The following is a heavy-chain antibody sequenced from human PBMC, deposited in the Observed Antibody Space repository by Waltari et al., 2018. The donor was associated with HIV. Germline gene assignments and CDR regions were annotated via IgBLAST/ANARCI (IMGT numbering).Heavy chain of an antibody. J-gene: IGHJ4*02. CDR1: GFTFINAW. D-gene: IGHD2-21*01. CDR2: MKSKNEGGTI. Sequence: EVHLVESGGGLVQPGGSLRVSCTVSGFTFINAWMSWVRQAAGKGVGGLGRMKSKNEGGTIDYAAPVKDRFTILRNDSTHTLYLEMSSLKIEETGIYYCVTDAVAVPLDTAYWGQGTLVTVSS. CDR3: VTDAVAVPLDTAY. V-gene: IGHV3-15*01.